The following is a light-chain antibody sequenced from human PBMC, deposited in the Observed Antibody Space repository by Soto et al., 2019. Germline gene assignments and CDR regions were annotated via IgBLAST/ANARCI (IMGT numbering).Light chain of an antibody. CDR2: GNS. V-gene: IGLV1-40*01. CDR3: LSYDSSLSGWV. CDR1: SSNIRAGYD. J-gene: IGLJ3*02. Sequence: QSVLTQPPSVSGAPGQRVTISCTGSSSNIRAGYDVHWYQQLPGTAPKLLIYGNSNRPSGVPDRFSGSKSGTSASLAITGLQAEDEADYYCLSYDSSLSGWVFGGGTKLTVL.